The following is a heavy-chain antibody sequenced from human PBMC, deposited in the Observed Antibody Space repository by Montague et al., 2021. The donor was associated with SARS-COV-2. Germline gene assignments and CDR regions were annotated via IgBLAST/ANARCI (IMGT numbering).Heavy chain of an antibody. V-gene: IGHV6-1*01. J-gene: IGHJ6*02. D-gene: IGHD1-1*01. CDR1: GDSVSSNSAT. Sequence: CAIFGDSVSSNSATWNWVRQSPSRGLEWLGRTYYRSKWYNDYAVSVRGRVTINPDTSKNQFSLQLNSVTPEDTAIYCCTSGREGNYNVMDVWGQGTTVTVSS. CDR2: TYYRSKWYN. CDR3: TSGREGNYNVMDV.